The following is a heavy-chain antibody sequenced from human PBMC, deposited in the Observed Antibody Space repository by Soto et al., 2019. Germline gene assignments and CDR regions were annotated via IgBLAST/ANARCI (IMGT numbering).Heavy chain of an antibody. Sequence: EVQLVESGGGLVQPGGSLRLSCVASGFSFGSSWMTWVRQAPGKGLEWVANIKKDGSQISYLDSVRGRFTISRDNAKNSLYLQMNSLSEQDTALYYCARDVSPGSSSLFLDAFDIWGQGTMVTVSS. D-gene: IGHD6-13*01. CDR2: IKKDGSQI. V-gene: IGHV3-7*05. J-gene: IGHJ3*02. CDR3: ARDVSPGSSSLFLDAFDI. CDR1: GFSFGSSW.